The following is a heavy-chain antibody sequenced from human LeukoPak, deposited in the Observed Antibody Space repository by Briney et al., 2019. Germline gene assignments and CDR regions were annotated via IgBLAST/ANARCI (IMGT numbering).Heavy chain of an antibody. D-gene: IGHD3-22*01. CDR3: ARSFSPNYYDLLDY. CDR2: IYYSGST. CDR1: GGSISTYY. Sequence: PSETLSLTCTVSGGSISTYYWSWIRQPPGKGLEWIGYIYYSGSTSYNPSLKSRVTISLDTSKNQFSLKLNSVTAADTAMYYCARSFSPNYYDLLDYWGQGTLVTVSS. V-gene: IGHV4-59*01. J-gene: IGHJ4*02.